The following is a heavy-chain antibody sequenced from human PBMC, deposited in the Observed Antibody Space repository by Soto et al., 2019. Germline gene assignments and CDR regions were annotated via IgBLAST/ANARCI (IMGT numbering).Heavy chain of an antibody. J-gene: IGHJ5*02. CDR1: GGTFSSYA. CDR2: IIPIFGTA. D-gene: IGHD3-22*01. Sequence: SVKVSCKASGGTFSSYAISWVRQAPGQGLEWMGGIIPIFGTANYAQKFQGRVTITADESTNTAYMELRSLRSDDTAVYYCARVGYYDSSGYQGWFDPWGQGTLVTVSS. CDR3: ARVGYYDSSGYQGWFDP. V-gene: IGHV1-69*13.